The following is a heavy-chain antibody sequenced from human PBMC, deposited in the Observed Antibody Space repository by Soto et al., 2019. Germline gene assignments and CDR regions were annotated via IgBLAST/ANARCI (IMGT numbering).Heavy chain of an antibody. CDR3: TTAPWYFGSGGSKSGNWFDP. Sequence: EVQLVESGGGLVKPGGSLTLSCAASGFPFSQAGMTWVRQVSGKVLEWVGRIKSQTEGGTTDYAAHVKDRFSISRDDSSNTVFLQMNSMKTEDTAMYYCTTAPWYFGSGGSKSGNWFDPWGQGVLVTVSS. V-gene: IGHV3-15*01. J-gene: IGHJ5*02. D-gene: IGHD3-10*01. CDR1: GFPFSQAG. CDR2: IKSQTEGGTT.